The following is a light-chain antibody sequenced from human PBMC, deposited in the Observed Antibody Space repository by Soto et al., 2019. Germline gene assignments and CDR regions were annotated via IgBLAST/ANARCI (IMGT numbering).Light chain of an antibody. CDR1: NSNLGAGYD. V-gene: IGLV1-40*01. Sequence: QPVLTQPTSVSGAPGQRVTISCTGNNSNLGAGYDVHWYQQLPGAAPKLVIFGNRNRPSGVPERFSGSKSGTSASLAITGLQAEDEADYYCQAYDYSLTAFVFGGGTKLTVL. CDR3: QAYDYSLTAFV. CDR2: GNR. J-gene: IGLJ3*02.